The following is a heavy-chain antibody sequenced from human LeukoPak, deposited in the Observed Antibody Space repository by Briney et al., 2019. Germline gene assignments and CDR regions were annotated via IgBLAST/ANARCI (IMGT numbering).Heavy chain of an antibody. CDR1: GYTFTSYD. D-gene: IGHD6-19*01. J-gene: IGHJ6*03. Sequence: ASVKVSCKASGYTFTSYDINWVRQATGQGLEWMGWMNPNSGNTGYAQKFQGRVTMTRNTSISTAYMELSSLRSEDTAVYYCAGSYSSGWYTPYYYYYMDVWGKGTTVTVSS. V-gene: IGHV1-8*01. CDR3: AGSYSSGWYTPYYYYYMDV. CDR2: MNPNSGNT.